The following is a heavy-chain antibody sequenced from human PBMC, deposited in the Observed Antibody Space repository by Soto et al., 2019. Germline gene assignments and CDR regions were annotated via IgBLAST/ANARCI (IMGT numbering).Heavy chain of an antibody. CDR1: GFTFSSYG. Sequence: QVQLVESGGGVVQPGRSLRLSCAASGFTFSSYGMHWVRQAPGKGLEWVAVIWYDGSNKYYADSVKGRFTISRDNSKNTLYLQMNSLRAEDTAVYYCARAYCSSTSCYSLNDAFDIWGQGTMVTVSS. J-gene: IGHJ3*02. D-gene: IGHD2-2*01. V-gene: IGHV3-33*01. CDR2: IWYDGSNK. CDR3: ARAYCSSTSCYSLNDAFDI.